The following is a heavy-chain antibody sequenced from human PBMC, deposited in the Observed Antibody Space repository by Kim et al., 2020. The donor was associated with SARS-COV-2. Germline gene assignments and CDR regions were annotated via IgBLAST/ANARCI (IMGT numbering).Heavy chain of an antibody. CDR1: GFTFNQYA. CDR3: GKDVVPGGMDV. Sequence: GGSLRLSCTASGFTFNQYAIHWVRQAPGKGLEWVACISLDCDNIAYADSVKGRFTVSRDNAENSVYLQMNSLRVDDTALYYCGKDVVPGGMDVGGKGTTVTVSS. V-gene: IGHV3-9*01. CDR2: ISLDCDNI. J-gene: IGHJ6*04. D-gene: IGHD2-15*01.